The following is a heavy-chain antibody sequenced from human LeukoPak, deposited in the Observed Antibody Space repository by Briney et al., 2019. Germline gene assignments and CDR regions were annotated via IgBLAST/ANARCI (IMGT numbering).Heavy chain of an antibody. D-gene: IGHD5-12*01. Sequence: GGSLRLSCAASGFTFSSYAMSWVRQAPGKGLEWVSAISSSGGSTYYADSVKGRFTISRDNSKNTLFLQTNSLRTEDTAVYYCAKDVAYSGYDSLYFDYWGQGTLVTVSS. J-gene: IGHJ4*02. V-gene: IGHV3-23*01. CDR3: AKDVAYSGYDSLYFDY. CDR2: ISSSGGST. CDR1: GFTFSSYA.